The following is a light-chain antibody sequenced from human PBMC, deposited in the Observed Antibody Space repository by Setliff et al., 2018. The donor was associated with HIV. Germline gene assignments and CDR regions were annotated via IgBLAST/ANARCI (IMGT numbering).Light chain of an antibody. V-gene: IGLV2-8*01. CDR3: SSYTKTASGYV. CDR2: EVK. J-gene: IGLJ1*01. Sequence: QSALTQPPSASGSPGQSVTISCTGTSSDVGGYNYVSWYQQHPGKAPKLIIYEVKVRPSGFSSRFSGSKSGNTASLTLSGLQTEDEADYYCSSYTKTASGYVFGSGTKVTVL. CDR1: SSDVGGYNY.